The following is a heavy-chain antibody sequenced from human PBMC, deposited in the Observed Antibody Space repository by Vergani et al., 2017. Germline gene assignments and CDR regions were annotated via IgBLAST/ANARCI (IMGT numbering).Heavy chain of an antibody. Sequence: QVQLVESGGGVVQPGRSLRLSCAASGFTFSSYAMHWVRQAPGKGLEWVAVISYDGSNKYYADSVKGRFTISRDNSKNTLYLQMNSLRAEDTAVYYCARDRGSSSWYTYYYYYYMDVWGKGTTVTVSS. CDR3: ARDRGSSSWYTYYYYYYMDV. CDR1: GFTFSSYA. V-gene: IGHV3-30*01. J-gene: IGHJ6*03. D-gene: IGHD6-13*01. CDR2: ISYDGSNK.